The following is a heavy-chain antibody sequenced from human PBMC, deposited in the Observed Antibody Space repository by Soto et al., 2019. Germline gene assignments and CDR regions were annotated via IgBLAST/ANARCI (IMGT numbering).Heavy chain of an antibody. CDR2: IYSGGST. V-gene: IGHV3-53*04. CDR1: GFTVSSNY. D-gene: IGHD1-1*01. CDR3: ARDKRNGYYYYGMDV. J-gene: IGHJ6*02. Sequence: EVPLVESGGGLVQPGGSLRLSCAASGFTVSSNYMSWVRQAPGKGLEWVSVIYSGGSTYYADSVKGRFTISRHNSKNTLYLQMNSLRAEDTAVYYCARDKRNGYYYYGMDVWGQGTTVTVSS.